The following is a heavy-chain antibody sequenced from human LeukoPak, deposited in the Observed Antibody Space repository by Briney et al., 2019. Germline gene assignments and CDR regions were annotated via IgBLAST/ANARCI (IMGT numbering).Heavy chain of an antibody. CDR3: AREVYDFWRKGYYFDY. Sequence: GGSLRLSCAASGFTFSNYGMHWVRQAPGKGLEWVAFTLLNGNNNYYADSVKGRFTVSRDNSKNTLYLQMNSLRAEDTAVYYCAREVYDFWRKGYYFDYWGQGTLVTVSS. CDR1: GFTFSNYG. CDR2: TLLNGNNN. V-gene: IGHV3-30*02. J-gene: IGHJ4*02. D-gene: IGHD3-3*01.